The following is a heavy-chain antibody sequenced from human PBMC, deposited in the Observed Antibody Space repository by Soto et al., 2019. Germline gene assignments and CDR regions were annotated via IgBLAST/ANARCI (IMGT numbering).Heavy chain of an antibody. Sequence: GGSLRLSCAAPGFTFSNSWMHWVRQVSGKGLEWVSRINADGTSTSYADSVKGRFTISRDNAKNTLYLHVNSLRAEDTAVYYCVKVLTRGVGVPRFYFDSWGQGALVTVSS. D-gene: IGHD3-9*01. CDR1: GFTFSNSW. CDR3: VKVLTRGVGVPRFYFDS. CDR2: INADGTST. J-gene: IGHJ4*02. V-gene: IGHV3-74*01.